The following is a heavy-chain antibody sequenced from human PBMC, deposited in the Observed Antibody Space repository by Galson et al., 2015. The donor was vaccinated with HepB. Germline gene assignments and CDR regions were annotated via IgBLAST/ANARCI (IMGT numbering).Heavy chain of an antibody. J-gene: IGHJ6*02. CDR1: GGSISSGGYY. Sequence: TLSLTCTVSGGSISSGGYYWSWIRQHPGKGLEWIGYIYYSGSTYYNPSLKSRVTISVDTSKNQFSLKLSSVTAADTAVYYCAVTVPAAMVGYYYGMDVWGQGTTVTVSS. D-gene: IGHD2-2*01. CDR3: AVTVPAAMVGYYYGMDV. CDR2: IYYSGST. V-gene: IGHV4-31*03.